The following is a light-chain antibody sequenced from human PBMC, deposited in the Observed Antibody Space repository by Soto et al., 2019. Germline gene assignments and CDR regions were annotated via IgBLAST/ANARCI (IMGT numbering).Light chain of an antibody. CDR2: GAS. Sequence: EIVLTQSPGTLSLSPGERATLSCRASQSVSSSDLAWYQQKPGQPPRLLIYGASTGATGIPDRFSGSGSGTDFTLTISRLEPEDFAVYFCQQYGSSPYTFGQGTKLEIK. J-gene: IGKJ2*01. V-gene: IGKV3-20*01. CDR3: QQYGSSPYT. CDR1: QSVSSSD.